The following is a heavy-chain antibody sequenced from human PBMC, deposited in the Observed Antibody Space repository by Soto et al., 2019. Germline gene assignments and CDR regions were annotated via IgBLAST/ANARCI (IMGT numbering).Heavy chain of an antibody. CDR1: VGTFSSYA. CDR2: IIPIFGTA. Sequence: SVKVSCKASVGTFSSYAISWVRQAPGQGLEWMGGIIPIFGTANYAQKFQGRATITADKSTSTAYMELSSLRSEDTAVYYCARSPSYYYYGMDVWGQGTTVTVSS. V-gene: IGHV1-69*06. CDR3: ARSPSYYYYGMDV. J-gene: IGHJ6*01.